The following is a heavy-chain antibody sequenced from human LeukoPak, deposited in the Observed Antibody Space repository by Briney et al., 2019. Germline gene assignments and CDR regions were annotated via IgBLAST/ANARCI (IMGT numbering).Heavy chain of an antibody. CDR3: ARSAGIVVVTPSDY. V-gene: IGHV3-33*01. J-gene: IGHJ4*02. D-gene: IGHD3-22*01. CDR2: IWYDGSNK. Sequence: GRSLRLSCAASGFTFSSYGMHWVRQAPGKGLEWVAVIWYDGSNKYYADSVKGRFTISRDNSKNTLYLQVNSLRAEDTAVYYCARSAGIVVVTPSDYWGQGILVTVSS. CDR1: GFTFSSYG.